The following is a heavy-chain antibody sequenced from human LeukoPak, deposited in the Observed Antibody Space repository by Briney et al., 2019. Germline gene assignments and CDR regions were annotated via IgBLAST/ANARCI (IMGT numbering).Heavy chain of an antibody. Sequence: SETLSLTCTVSGGSISSSNYYWGWIRQPPGKGLEWIGSIYYSGSTFYNPSLKSRVTVSLDTSKNQFSLKLSSVTATDTAVYYCARQLYSSGSYYAPMDVWGKGTTVTISS. CDR1: GGSISSSNYY. V-gene: IGHV4-39*01. J-gene: IGHJ6*03. D-gene: IGHD3-10*01. CDR3: ARQLYSSGSYYAPMDV. CDR2: IYYSGST.